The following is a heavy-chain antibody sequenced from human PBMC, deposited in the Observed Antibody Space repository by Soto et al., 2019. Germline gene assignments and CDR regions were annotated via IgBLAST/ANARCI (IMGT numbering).Heavy chain of an antibody. CDR2: ISSNSSYI. V-gene: IGHV3-21*01. CDR1: GFIFDIYS. D-gene: IGHD3-9*01. J-gene: IGHJ4*02. Sequence: GGSLRLSCAASGFIFDIYSMTWVRQAPGKGLEWVSSISSNSSYIYYADSVKGRFTISRDDSKNTLYLQMYSLRPEDTALYYCVRDHEPYFDWSYPFYFDYWGQGALVTVS. CDR3: VRDHEPYFDWSYPFYFDY.